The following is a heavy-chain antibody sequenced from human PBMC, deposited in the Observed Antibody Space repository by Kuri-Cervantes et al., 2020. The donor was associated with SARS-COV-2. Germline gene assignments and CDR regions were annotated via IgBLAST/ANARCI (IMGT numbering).Heavy chain of an antibody. D-gene: IGHD3-22*01. V-gene: IGHV3-48*03. Sequence: GGSLRLSCAASGFTFSSYEMNWVRQAPGKGLEWVSYISSSGSTIYYADSVKGRITISRDNAKNSLYLQMNSLRAEDTAVYYCAREGYYEPTDMDVWGQGTTVTVSS. CDR3: AREGYYEPTDMDV. J-gene: IGHJ6*02. CDR2: ISSSGSTI. CDR1: GFTFSSYE.